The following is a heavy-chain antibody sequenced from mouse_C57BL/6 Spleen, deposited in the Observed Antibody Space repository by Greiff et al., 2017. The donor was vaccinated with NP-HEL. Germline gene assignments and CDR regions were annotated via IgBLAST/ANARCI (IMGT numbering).Heavy chain of an antibody. V-gene: IGHV7-3*01. CDR3: ARGFDYYCTFAY. J-gene: IGHJ3*01. CDR1: GFTFTDYY. Sequence: EVHLVESGGGLVQPGGSLSLSCAASGFTFTDYYMSWVRQPPGKELEWMGYIRNKANGNTTEHSASVKGRFTISRDNSQRILYLQINALGAEDSATYYCARGFDYYCTFAYWGQGTLVTVSA. CDR2: IRNKANGNTT. D-gene: IGHD1-1*01.